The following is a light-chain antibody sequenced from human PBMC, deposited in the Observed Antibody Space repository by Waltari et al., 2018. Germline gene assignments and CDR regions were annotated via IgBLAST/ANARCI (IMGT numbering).Light chain of an antibody. J-gene: IGLJ3*02. CDR3: WSDAGRNTWV. CDR2: EVI. Sequence: QSALTEPASVSGSPGQSVTISCTGTSSDVGFYNLVSWYQQQPGKAPDLVLYEVISRPSGVANRFSSSNSGTTASLTSSGLQVGDEDDYYGWSDAGRNTWVCGGGTKLTVL. V-gene: IGLV2-23*02. CDR1: SSDVGFYNL.